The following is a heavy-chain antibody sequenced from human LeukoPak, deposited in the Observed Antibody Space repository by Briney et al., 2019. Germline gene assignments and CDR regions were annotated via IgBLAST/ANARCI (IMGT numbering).Heavy chain of an antibody. CDR1: GFTFSDYT. Sequence: QAGGSLRLSCAASGFTFSDYTMHWVRQAPGKGLEWVAVISYDGGQKYHADSVKGRFTISRDNSKNTVSLQMNSLRAEGTAVFYCARANSSSWHYFDYWGQGTLVTVSS. J-gene: IGHJ4*02. CDR2: ISYDGGQK. D-gene: IGHD6-13*01. V-gene: IGHV3-30*04. CDR3: ARANSSSWHYFDY.